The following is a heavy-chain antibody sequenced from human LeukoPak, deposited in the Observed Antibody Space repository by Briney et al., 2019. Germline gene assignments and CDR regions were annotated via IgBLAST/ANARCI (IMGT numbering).Heavy chain of an antibody. CDR1: GFTYSSHS. J-gene: IGHJ6*02. V-gene: IGHV3-30-3*01. CDR2: ISYDGSNK. CDR3: AKDSYYYDSSGYFMVWENRRRYYYYYGMDV. Sequence: GGSLRLSCAASGFTYSSHSMTWVRQAPGKGLEWVAVISYDGSNKYYADSVKGRFTISRDNSENTLYLQMNSLRAEDTAVYYCAKDSYYYDSSGYFMVWENRRRYYYYYGMDVWGQGTTVTVSS. D-gene: IGHD3-22*01.